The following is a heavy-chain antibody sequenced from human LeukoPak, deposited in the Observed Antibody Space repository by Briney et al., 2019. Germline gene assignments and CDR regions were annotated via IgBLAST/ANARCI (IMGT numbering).Heavy chain of an antibody. D-gene: IGHD2-2*01. Sequence: PGGSLRLSCAASGFTVSSNYMSWVRQASGKGLEWVSVIYSGGSTYYADSVKGRFTISRDNSKNTLYLQMNSLRAEDTAVYYCARGVVPAANVYYYYYYMDVWGKGTTVTVSS. CDR1: GFTVSSNY. J-gene: IGHJ6*03. CDR2: IYSGGST. CDR3: ARGVVPAANVYYYYYYMDV. V-gene: IGHV3-53*01.